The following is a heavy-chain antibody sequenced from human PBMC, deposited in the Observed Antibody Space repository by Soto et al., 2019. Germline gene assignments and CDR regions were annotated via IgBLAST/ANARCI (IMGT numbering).Heavy chain of an antibody. Sequence: VGSLRLSCAASGFTFSSYGMHWVRQAPGKGLEWVAVISYDGSNKYYADSVKGRFTISRDNSKNTLYLQMNSLRAEDTAVYYCAKGLRGFDYWGQGTLVTVSS. J-gene: IGHJ4*02. CDR2: ISYDGSNK. V-gene: IGHV3-30*18. CDR3: AKGLRGFDY. CDR1: GFTFSSYG. D-gene: IGHD4-17*01.